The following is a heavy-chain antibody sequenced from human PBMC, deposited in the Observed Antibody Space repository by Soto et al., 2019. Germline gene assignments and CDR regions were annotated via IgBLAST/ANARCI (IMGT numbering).Heavy chain of an antibody. J-gene: IGHJ4*02. Sequence: EVQVSESGGDLVQPGGSRRLSCAASGFTFSSYSMGWVRQAPGKGLEWVSAISGRDDSTYHADSGRGRFTISRDNSENTLYLQMSSLRAEDTAIYFCATGALSYAGEFDNWGQGTLVTVSS. D-gene: IGHD2-21*01. CDR1: GFTFSSYS. CDR3: ATGALSYAGEFDN. CDR2: ISGRDDST. V-gene: IGHV3-23*01.